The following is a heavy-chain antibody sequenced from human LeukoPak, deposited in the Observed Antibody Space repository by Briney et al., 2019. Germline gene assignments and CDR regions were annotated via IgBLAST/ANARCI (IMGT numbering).Heavy chain of an antibody. CDR3: AENDGAMGS. D-gene: IGHD5-18*01. V-gene: IGHV4-34*01. CDR2: INHSGST. CDR1: GGSFSGYY. J-gene: IGHJ4*02. Sequence: PSETLSLTCAVYGGSFSGYYWSWIRQPPGKGLEWIGEINHSGSTNYNPSLKSRVTISVDTSKNQFSLKLSSVTAADTAVYYCAENDGAMGSWGQGTLVTVSS.